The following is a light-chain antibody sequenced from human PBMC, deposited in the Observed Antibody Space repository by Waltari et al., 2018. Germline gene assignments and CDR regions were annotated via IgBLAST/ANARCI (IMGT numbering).Light chain of an antibody. V-gene: IGKV1-39*01. J-gene: IGKJ4*01. Sequence: DIQMTQSPSSLSASVGDRVTITCRASQSISNYLIWYQQKPEKAPKLLIYAASSLQSGVTSRFSGSGSGTDFTIIISSLQPEDFATYYCQQSYSTHRLTFGGGTKVEIK. CDR1: QSISNY. CDR2: AAS. CDR3: QQSYSTHRLT.